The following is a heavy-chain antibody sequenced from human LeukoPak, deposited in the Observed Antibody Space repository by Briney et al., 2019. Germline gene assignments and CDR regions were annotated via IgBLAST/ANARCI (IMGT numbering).Heavy chain of an antibody. CDR2: IYYSGST. CDR1: GGSISSSSYY. D-gene: IGHD3-10*01. Sequence: SETLSLTCTVSGGSISSSSYYWGWIRQPPGKGLEWIGSIYYSGSTYYNPSLKSRVTISVDTSKSQFSLKVSSVTAADTAVYYCARHQEGEWFGELFDYWGQGALVTVSS. CDR3: ARHQEGEWFGELFDY. J-gene: IGHJ4*02. V-gene: IGHV4-39*01.